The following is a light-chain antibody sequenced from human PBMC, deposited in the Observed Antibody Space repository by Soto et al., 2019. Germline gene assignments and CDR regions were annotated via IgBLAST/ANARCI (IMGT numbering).Light chain of an antibody. V-gene: IGLV2-23*02. CDR2: EVS. CDR3: CSYAGSSTQSYV. Sequence: QSALTQPASVSGSPGQSITISCTGTNSDVGSYNLVSWYQQHPGKAPKVIIYEVSERPSGVSDRFSGSKSGNTASLMISGLQAEDDADYYCCSYAGSSTQSYVFGSGTKVTVL. CDR1: NSDVGSYNL. J-gene: IGLJ1*01.